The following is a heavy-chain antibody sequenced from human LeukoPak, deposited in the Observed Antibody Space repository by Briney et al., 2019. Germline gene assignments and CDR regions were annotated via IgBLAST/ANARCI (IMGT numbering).Heavy chain of an antibody. CDR2: ISAYNGNT. Sequence: ASVKVSCKASGGTFSSYAISWVRQAPGQGLEWMGWISAYNGNTNYAQKLQGRVTMTTDTSTSTAYMELRSLRSDDTAVYYCARIATGIAAAAAFDCWGQGTLVTVSS. V-gene: IGHV1-18*01. CDR1: GGTFSSYA. J-gene: IGHJ4*02. CDR3: ARIATGIAAAAAFDC. D-gene: IGHD6-13*01.